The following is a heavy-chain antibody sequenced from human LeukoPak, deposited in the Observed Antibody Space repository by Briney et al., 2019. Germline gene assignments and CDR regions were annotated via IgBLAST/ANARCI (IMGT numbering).Heavy chain of an antibody. Sequence: SETLSLTCTVSGGSVNSVSYYWSWIRQPPGKGLEWIGYISYRGSTNYNPSLKSRVATSVDTSRNQFFLKLSSVTAADTAVYYCANLFCSRTSCYLVDQWGQGTLVTVSS. CDR3: ANLFCSRTSCYLVDQ. V-gene: IGHV4-61*01. D-gene: IGHD2-2*01. J-gene: IGHJ4*02. CDR2: ISYRGST. CDR1: GGSVNSVSYY.